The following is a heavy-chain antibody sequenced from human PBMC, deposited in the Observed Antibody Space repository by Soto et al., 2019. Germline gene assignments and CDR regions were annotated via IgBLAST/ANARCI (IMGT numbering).Heavy chain of an antibody. J-gene: IGHJ4*02. CDR2: ISFDGTNK. CDR3: ARGNGDYRNSLDY. V-gene: IGHV3-30*04. D-gene: IGHD1-1*01. Sequence: GGYLRLSCEPSGFTFSSDAMHWVRQAPGKGLEWVEVISFDGTNKYYADSVKGRLTISRDNSKNTLYLQMNSLRPEDTAVYYCARGNGDYRNSLDYWGQATLVTAS. CDR1: GFTFSSDA.